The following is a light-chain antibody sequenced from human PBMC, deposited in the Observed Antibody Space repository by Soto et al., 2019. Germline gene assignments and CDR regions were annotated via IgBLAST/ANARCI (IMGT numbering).Light chain of an antibody. CDR3: SSYTTTSTLGV. CDR1: SSDVVGYNY. J-gene: IGLJ2*01. CDR2: DVS. Sequence: QSVLTQPASVSGSPGQSITISCTGTSSDVVGYNYVSWYQQHPGKAPKLMIYDVSNRPSGVSNRFSGSKSGNTASLTISGLQTEDEADYYCSSYTTTSTLGVFGGGTKVTVL. V-gene: IGLV2-14*03.